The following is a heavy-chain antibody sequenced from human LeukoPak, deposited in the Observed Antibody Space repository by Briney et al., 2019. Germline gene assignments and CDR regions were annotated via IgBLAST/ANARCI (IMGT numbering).Heavy chain of an antibody. J-gene: IGHJ4*02. CDR2: IKQDGSEK. V-gene: IGHV3-7*01. D-gene: IGHD3-9*01. Sequence: GGSLRLSCAASGFTFSSYWMSWVRQAPGKGLEWVANIKQDGSEKYYVDSVKGRFTISRDNAKNSLYLQMNGLRAEDTAVYYCARVRYFDWLSTFDYWGQGTLVTVSS. CDR1: GFTFSSYW. CDR3: ARVRYFDWLSTFDY.